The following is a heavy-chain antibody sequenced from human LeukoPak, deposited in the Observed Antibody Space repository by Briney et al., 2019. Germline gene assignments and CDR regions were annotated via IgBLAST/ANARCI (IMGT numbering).Heavy chain of an antibody. J-gene: IGHJ6*02. CDR2: VSNSGTNT. D-gene: IGHD3-16*01. Sequence: GGSLRLSCAASGFTFSRYAMSWVRQAPGKGLEWVSAVSNSGTNTHYAGSVKGRFTISRDNSKNTLYLQMNSLRAEDTAVYYCARSRAAVVMGELIPSFYYGMDVWGQGTTVTVSS. V-gene: IGHV3-23*01. CDR3: ARSRAAVVMGELIPSFYYGMDV. CDR1: GFTFSRYA.